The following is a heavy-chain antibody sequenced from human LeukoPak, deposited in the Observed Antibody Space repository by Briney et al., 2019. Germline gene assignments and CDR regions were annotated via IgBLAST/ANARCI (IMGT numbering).Heavy chain of an antibody. CDR2: IIPIFGTA. D-gene: IGHD3-10*01. CDR1: GGTFSSYA. J-gene: IGHJ4*02. CDR3: AREKEVFYYGSGRHPFDY. V-gene: IGHV1-69*13. Sequence: GASVKVSCKASGGTFSSYAISWVRQAPGQGLEWMGGIIPIFGTANYAQKFQGRVTITADESTSTAYMELSSLRSEDTAVYYCAREKEVFYYGSGRHPFDYWGQGTLVTVSS.